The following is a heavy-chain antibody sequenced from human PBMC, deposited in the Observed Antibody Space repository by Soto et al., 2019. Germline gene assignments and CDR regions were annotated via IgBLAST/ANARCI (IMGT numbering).Heavy chain of an antibody. D-gene: IGHD3-16*01. CDR2: INHSGST. V-gene: IGHV4-34*01. Sequence: SETLSLTCAVYGGSFSGYYWSWIRQPPGKGLEWIGEINHSGSTNYNPSLKSRVTISVDTSKNQFSLKLSSVTAADTAVYYCAREGLRESDAFDIWGQGTMVTVSS. CDR3: AREGLRESDAFDI. CDR1: GGSFSGYY. J-gene: IGHJ3*02.